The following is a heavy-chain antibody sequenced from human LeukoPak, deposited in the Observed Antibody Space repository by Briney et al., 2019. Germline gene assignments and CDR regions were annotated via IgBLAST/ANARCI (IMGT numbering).Heavy chain of an antibody. D-gene: IGHD4-17*01. V-gene: IGHV4-30-4*08. Sequence: SQTLSLTCTVSGGSISSGGYYWSWIRQHPGKGLEWIGYIYYSGSTYYNPSLKSRVTISVDTSKNQFSLKLSSVTAADTAVYYCARALFDYGDYWFDPWGQGTLVTVSS. CDR2: IYYSGST. CDR3: ARALFDYGDYWFDP. J-gene: IGHJ5*02. CDR1: GGSISSGGYY.